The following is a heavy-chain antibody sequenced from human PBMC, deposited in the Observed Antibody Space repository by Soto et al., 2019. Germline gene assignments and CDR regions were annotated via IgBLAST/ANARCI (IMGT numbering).Heavy chain of an antibody. V-gene: IGHV2-70*11. D-gene: IGHD2-2*01. CDR3: VRTPWCPDQYHFDY. CDR2: IDWDDDK. J-gene: IGHJ4*02. CDR1: GFSLSTNGMC. Sequence: SGPTLVNPTQTLTLTCTFSGFSLSTNGMCMSWIRQPPGKALEWLARIDWDDDKYYNPSLKTRLTISKDTSKNQVVLTMTDMDPVDTATYYCVRTPWCPDQYHFDYWGQGTLVTVSS.